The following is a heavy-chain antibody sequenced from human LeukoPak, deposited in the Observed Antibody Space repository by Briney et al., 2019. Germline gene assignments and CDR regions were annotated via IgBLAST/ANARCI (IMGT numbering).Heavy chain of an antibody. CDR2: IYTSGSS. Sequence: SETLSLTCTASGGSINSYYWSWIRQPAGKGLEWIGRIYTSGSSNYNPSLKSRVTMSVDTSKNQFSLRLTSVTAADTAVYYCARAAYGDYRYYYFYLDVWGEGTTVTVSS. V-gene: IGHV4-4*07. CDR3: ARAAYGDYRYYYFYLDV. D-gene: IGHD4-17*01. J-gene: IGHJ6*03. CDR1: GGSINSYY.